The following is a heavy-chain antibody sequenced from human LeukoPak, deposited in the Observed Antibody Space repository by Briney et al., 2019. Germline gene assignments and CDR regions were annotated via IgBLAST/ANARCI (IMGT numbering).Heavy chain of an antibody. CDR2: IYTSGST. V-gene: IGHV4-61*02. CDR1: GGSISSGSYY. D-gene: IGHD6-13*01. Sequence: SETLSLTCTVSGGSISSGSYYWSWIRQPAGKGLEWIGRIYTSGSTNYNPSLKSRVTISVDTSKNQFSLKLSSVTAADTAVYYCAREGPLTAAAGTSYFDYWGQGTLVTVSS. CDR3: AREGPLTAAAGTSYFDY. J-gene: IGHJ4*02.